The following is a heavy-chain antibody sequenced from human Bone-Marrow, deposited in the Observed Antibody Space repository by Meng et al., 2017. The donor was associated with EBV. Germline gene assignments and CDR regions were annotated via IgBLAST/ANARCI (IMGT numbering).Heavy chain of an antibody. J-gene: IGHJ4*02. Sequence: DGEVVESGGGLVKPGGSLRLSCAASGFTFRKAWMSWVRQAPGKGLEWVGRVKSQADGGTTDYTAAVRGRFTISRDDSRNMLYLQINSLQIEDSALYYCATESTTFEYWGLETLVTVSS. CDR3: ATESTTFEY. CDR2: VKSQADGGTT. D-gene: IGHD1-1*01. V-gene: IGHV3-15*01. CDR1: GFTFRKAW.